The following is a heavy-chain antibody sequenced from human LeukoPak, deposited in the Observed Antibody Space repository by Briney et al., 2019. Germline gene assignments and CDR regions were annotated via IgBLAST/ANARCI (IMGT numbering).Heavy chain of an antibody. D-gene: IGHD2-2*01. V-gene: IGHV1-46*01. CDR3: AREIFYCSSTSCYSKDYYYYGMDV. CDR1: GYTFTSYY. J-gene: IGHJ6*02. CDR2: INPSGGST. Sequence: ASVKVSCKASGYTFTSYYMHWVRQAPGQGLEWMGIINPSGGSTSYAQKFQGRVTMTRDTSTSTVYMELSSLRSEDTAVYYCAREIFYCSSTSCYSKDYYYYGMDVWGQGTTVTVSS.